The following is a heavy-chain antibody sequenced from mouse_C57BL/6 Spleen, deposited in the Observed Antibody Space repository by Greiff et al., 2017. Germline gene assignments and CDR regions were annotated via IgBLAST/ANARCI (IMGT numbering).Heavy chain of an antibody. J-gene: IGHJ4*01. CDR3: ARETLGYYVAMDY. V-gene: IGHV1-53*01. CDR2: INPSNGGT. Sequence: QVHVKQPGTELVKPGASVKLSCKASGYTFTSYWMHWVKQRPGQGLEWIGNINPSNGGTNYNEKFKSKATLTVDKSSSTAYMQLSSLTSEDSAVYYCARETLGYYVAMDYWGQGTSVTVSS. CDR1: GYTFTSYW. D-gene: IGHD2-1*01.